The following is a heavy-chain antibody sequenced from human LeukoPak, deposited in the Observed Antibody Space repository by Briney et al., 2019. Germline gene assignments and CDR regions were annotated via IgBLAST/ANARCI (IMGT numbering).Heavy chain of an antibody. CDR3: ATSGYSSGWGAFDI. D-gene: IGHD6-19*01. V-gene: IGHV3-33*08. J-gene: IGHJ3*02. CDR1: GFTFSSYG. Sequence: GGSLRLSCAASGFTFSSYGMHWVRQAPGKGLEGVAVIWYDGSNKYYADSVKGRFTISRDNSKNTLYLQMNSLRAEDTAVYYCATSGYSSGWGAFDIWGQGTMVTVSS. CDR2: IWYDGSNK.